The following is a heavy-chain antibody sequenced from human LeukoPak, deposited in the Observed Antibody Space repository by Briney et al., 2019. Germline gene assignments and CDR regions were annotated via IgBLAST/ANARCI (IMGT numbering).Heavy chain of an antibody. D-gene: IGHD1-26*01. CDR3: ARDLAMYSPDLDY. Sequence: ASVKVSCKASGYTFTDYYLHWVRQAPGHGLEWMGWINPKTGVTKYAQNFQGRVTMTRDTSISTAYMEVSRLRSDDTAVFYCARDLAMYSPDLDYWGQGALVTVSS. CDR1: GYTFTDYY. CDR2: INPKTGVT. V-gene: IGHV1-2*02. J-gene: IGHJ4*02.